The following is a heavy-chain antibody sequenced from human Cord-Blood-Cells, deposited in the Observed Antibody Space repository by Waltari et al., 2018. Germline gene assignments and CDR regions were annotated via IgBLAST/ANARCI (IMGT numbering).Heavy chain of an antibody. CDR2: LYYSGST. J-gene: IGHJ2*01. D-gene: IGHD6-13*01. Sequence: QLQLQESGPGLVNPSETLSLTCTVSGGSISSSSSYWGWIRQPPGKVLEWLGSLYYSGSTDENAPIKSRVTISVDTSKNQFSLKLGSVTDADTAVYYGARGPHLGIYWYFDLWGRGTLVTVYS. V-gene: IGHV4-39*01. CDR1: GGSISSSSSY. CDR3: ARGPHLGIYWYFDL.